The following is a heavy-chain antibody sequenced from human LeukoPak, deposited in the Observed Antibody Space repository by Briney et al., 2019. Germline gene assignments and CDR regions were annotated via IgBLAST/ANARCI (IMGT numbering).Heavy chain of an antibody. Sequence: GGSLRLSCVASGFTFSTYEMNWVRQAPGKGLERVSYVSSSGGTILYADSVKGRFTISRDNAKNSLYLQMSSLTAEDTAVYYCATGRVTSDYVQAFDYSGPGNPVTVSS. V-gene: IGHV3-48*03. D-gene: IGHD4-17*01. J-gene: IGHJ4*02. CDR2: VSSSGGTI. CDR3: ATGRVTSDYVQAFDY. CDR1: GFTFSTYE.